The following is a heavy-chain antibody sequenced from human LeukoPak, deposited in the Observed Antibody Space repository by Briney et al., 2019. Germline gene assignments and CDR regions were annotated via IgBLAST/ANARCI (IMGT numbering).Heavy chain of an antibody. CDR1: GFSVDGNY. D-gene: IGHD3-22*01. CDR2: IFSGEST. J-gene: IGHJ4*02. CDR3: ALTYYFDRRGYSYFDY. Sequence: GGSLRLSCEVSGFSVDGNYMTWVRQVPGRGLEWVALIFSGESTDYPASVKGRFTISRDKSKNTLHLQMDSLRPEDTAMYYCALTYYFDRRGYSYFDYWGQGALVTVSS. V-gene: IGHV3-53*01.